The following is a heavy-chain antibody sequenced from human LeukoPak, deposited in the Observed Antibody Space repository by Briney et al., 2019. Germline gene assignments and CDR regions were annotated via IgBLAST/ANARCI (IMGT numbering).Heavy chain of an antibody. J-gene: IGHJ4*02. CDR2: ISSSSSYI. D-gene: IGHD6-19*01. CDR3: AKTFRRYSSGWYYFDY. CDR1: GFTFSSYS. V-gene: IGHV3-21*01. Sequence: GGSLRLSCAASGFTFSSYSMNWVRQAPGKGLEWVSSISSSSSYIYYADSVKGRFTISRDNAKNSLYLQMNSLRAEDTAVYYCAKTFRRYSSGWYYFDYWGQGTLVTVSS.